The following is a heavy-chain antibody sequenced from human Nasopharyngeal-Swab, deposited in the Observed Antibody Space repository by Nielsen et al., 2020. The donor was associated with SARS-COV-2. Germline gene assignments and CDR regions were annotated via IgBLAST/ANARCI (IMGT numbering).Heavy chain of an antibody. CDR3: ARPYSGSYWSYFDY. J-gene: IGHJ4*02. Sequence: GGSLRLSCAASGFTFSSYAMHWVRQAPGKGLEWVAVISYDGSNKYYADSVKGRFTISRDNSKNTLYLQMNSLRAEDTAVYYCARPYSGSYWSYFDYWGQGTLVTVPS. CDR2: ISYDGSNK. CDR1: GFTFSSYA. D-gene: IGHD1-26*01. V-gene: IGHV3-30-3*01.